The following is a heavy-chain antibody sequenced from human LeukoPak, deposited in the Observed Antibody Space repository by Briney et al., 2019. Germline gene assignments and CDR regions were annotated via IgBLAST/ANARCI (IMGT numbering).Heavy chain of an antibody. CDR2: IKSDGSST. CDR3: ARDPFYGDADFDY. J-gene: IGHJ4*02. V-gene: IGHV3-74*01. CDR1: GFTFSKYW. Sequence: GGSLRLSCAASGFTFSKYWMHWVRQAPGKGLVWVSRIKSDGSSTTYADSVKGRFTISRDNAKNMVYLQMNSLRAEDTAVYYCARDPFYGDADFDYWGQGTLVTVSS. D-gene: IGHD4-17*01.